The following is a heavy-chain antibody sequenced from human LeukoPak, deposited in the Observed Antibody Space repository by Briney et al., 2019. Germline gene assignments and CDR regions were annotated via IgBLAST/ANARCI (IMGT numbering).Heavy chain of an antibody. CDR3: ARDRSLKGSHYDFWSGYYKEDAFDI. V-gene: IGHV4-59*01. J-gene: IGHJ3*02. D-gene: IGHD3-3*01. Sequence: SETLSLTCTVSGGSISSYYWSWIRQPPGKGLEWIGYIYYSGSTNYNPSLKSRVTISVDTSKNQFSLKLSSVTAADTAVYYCARDRSLKGSHYDFWSGYYKEDAFDIWGQGTMVTVSS. CDR2: IYYSGST. CDR1: GGSISSYY.